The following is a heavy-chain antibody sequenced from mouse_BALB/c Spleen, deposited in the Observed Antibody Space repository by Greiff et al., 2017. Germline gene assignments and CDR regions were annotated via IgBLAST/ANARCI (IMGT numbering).Heavy chain of an antibody. CDR1: GFNINDYY. Sequence: VQLKESGAELVRPGAFVKLSCKASGFNINDYYMPWVKQRPEQGLEWIGWIDPENGNTIYDPKFQGRASITADTSTNTVYLQLSSLTSEDTAVYYWARGDGGAYWGQGTLVTVSA. J-gene: IGHJ3*01. V-gene: IGHV14-1*02. CDR2: IDPENGNT. CDR3: ARGDGGAY. D-gene: IGHD1-2*01.